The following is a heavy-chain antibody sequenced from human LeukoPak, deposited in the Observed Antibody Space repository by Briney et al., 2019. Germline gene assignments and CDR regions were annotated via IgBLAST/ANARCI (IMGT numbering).Heavy chain of an antibody. CDR3: ARGRTTGTTDYFDY. J-gene: IGHJ4*02. V-gene: IGHV3-33*08. D-gene: IGHD1-1*01. CDR1: GFTFSSYA. Sequence: PGGSLRLSCAASGFTFSSYAMSWVRQAPGKGLEWVAVIWYDGSNQYYTDSVKGRFTISRDNSKNTLYLQMNSLRAEDTAVYYCARGRTTGTTDYFDYWGQGTPVTVSS. CDR2: IWYDGSNQ.